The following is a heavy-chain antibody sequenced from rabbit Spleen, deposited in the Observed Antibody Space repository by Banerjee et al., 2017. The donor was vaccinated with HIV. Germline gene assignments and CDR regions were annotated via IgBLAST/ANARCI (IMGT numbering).Heavy chain of an antibody. D-gene: IGHD1-1*01. CDR1: GGTFSISSY. J-gene: IGHJ4*01. CDR2: IDTGSSGFT. Sequence: QSLEEAGGDLVKPGASLTLPCTASGGTFSISSYMCWVRQAPGKGLEWIACIDTGSSGFTYFASWAKGRFTISKTSSTTVTLQVTSLTAADTATYFCTRDDGSGHYIDGYFNLWGPGTLVTVS. V-gene: IGHV1S40*01. CDR3: TRDDGSGHYIDGYFNL.